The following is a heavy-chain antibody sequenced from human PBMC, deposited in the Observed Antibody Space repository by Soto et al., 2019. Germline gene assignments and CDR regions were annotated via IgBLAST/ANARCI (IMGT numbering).Heavy chain of an antibody. J-gene: IGHJ4*02. CDR2: ISSSSTI. V-gene: IGHV3-48*02. D-gene: IGHD3-22*01. CDR1: GFTFSSYS. Sequence: EVQLVESGGGLVQPGGSLRLSCAASGFTFSSYSMNWVRQAPGKGLEWVSYISSSSTIYYADSVKGRFTISRDNAKNSLYLQMNSLRDEDTAVYYCAREGYYDSSGYYYYDYWGQGTLVTVSS. CDR3: AREGYYDSSGYYYYDY.